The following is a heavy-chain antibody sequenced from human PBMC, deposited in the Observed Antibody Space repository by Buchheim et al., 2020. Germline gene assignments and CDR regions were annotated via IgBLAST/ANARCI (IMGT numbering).Heavy chain of an antibody. J-gene: IGHJ4*02. CDR2: ISYDGSNK. V-gene: IGHV3-30*04. CDR3: ARDPQSAYFDY. CDR1: GFTFSSYA. Sequence: QVQLVESGGGVVQPGRSLRLSCAASGFTFSSYAMHWVRQAPGKGLEWVAVISYDGSNKYNADSVKGRFTLSRDNSKKTLYLQMNSLRAEDTAVYYCARDPQSAYFDYWGQGTL.